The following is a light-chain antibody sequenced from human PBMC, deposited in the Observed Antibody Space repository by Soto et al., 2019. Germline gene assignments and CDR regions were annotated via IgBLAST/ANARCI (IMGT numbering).Light chain of an antibody. V-gene: IGKV3-20*01. CDR1: QSLSNSF. CDR3: QQYGTSEII. J-gene: IGKJ5*01. Sequence: IVLTQSPGTLSLSPGERATLSCRSSQSLSNSFIAWYQQKPGQAPRLLIYDTSSRATGIPDRFSGSGSGTDFTLTISRLEPEDFSVFYCQQYGTSEIILGQGTRLEIK. CDR2: DTS.